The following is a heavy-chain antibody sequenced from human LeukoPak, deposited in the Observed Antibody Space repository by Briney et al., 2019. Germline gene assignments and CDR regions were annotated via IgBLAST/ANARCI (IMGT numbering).Heavy chain of an antibody. CDR2: ISAYNGNT. J-gene: IGHJ4*02. D-gene: IGHD6-13*01. CDR1: GYTFTSYG. CDR3: ARGYSSSPPDY. Sequence: GASVKVSCKASGYTFTSYGISWVRQAPGQGLEWMGWISAYNGNTNYAQKLQGRVTMTRNTSISTAYMELSSLRSEDTAVYYCARGYSSSPPDYWGQGTLVTVSS. V-gene: IGHV1-18*01.